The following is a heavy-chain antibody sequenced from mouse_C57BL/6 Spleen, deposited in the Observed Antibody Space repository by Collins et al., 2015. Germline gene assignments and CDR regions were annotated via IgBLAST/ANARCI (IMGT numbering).Heavy chain of an antibody. CDR3: ARSMDY. V-gene: IGHV1-42*01. CDR2: INPSTSGT. CDR1: GYSFTGYY. Sequence: EVQLQQSGPELVKPGASVKISCKASGYSFTGYYMNWVKQSPEKSLEWIGEINPSTSGTTYNQKFKAKATLTVDKSSSTAYMQLKSLTSEDSAVYYCARSMDYWGQGTSVTVSS. J-gene: IGHJ4*01.